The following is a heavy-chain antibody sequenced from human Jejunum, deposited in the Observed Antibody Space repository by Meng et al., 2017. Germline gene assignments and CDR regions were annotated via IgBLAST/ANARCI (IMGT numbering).Heavy chain of an antibody. CDR1: GGSLNAYI. D-gene: IGHD5-18*01. V-gene: IGHV4-34*01. CDR2: INHSGST. J-gene: IGHJ4*02. Sequence: QVKFQQWVAGLLKPSETLSLSCAVYGGSLNAYIWSWIRQAQGKGLEWIGEINHSGSTTYGPSLKSRVTISADSSKNQFSLSLRSVTAADTAVYYCAREGGYSYGPMQWGQGTLVTVSS. CDR3: AREGGYSYGPMQ.